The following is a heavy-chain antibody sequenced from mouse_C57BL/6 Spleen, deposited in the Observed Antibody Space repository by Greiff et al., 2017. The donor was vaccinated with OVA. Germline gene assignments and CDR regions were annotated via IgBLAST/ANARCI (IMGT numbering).Heavy chain of an antibody. Sequence: EVQRVESGGGLVKPGGSLKLSCAASGFTFSSYAMSWVRQTPEKRLEWVATISDGGSYTYYPDNVKGRFTISRDNAKNNLYLQMSHLKSEDTAMYYCAREGDSSGPIYAMDYWGQGTSVTVS. V-gene: IGHV5-4*01. J-gene: IGHJ4*01. CDR3: AREGDSSGPIYAMDY. CDR2: ISDGGSYT. CDR1: GFTFSSYA. D-gene: IGHD3-2*02.